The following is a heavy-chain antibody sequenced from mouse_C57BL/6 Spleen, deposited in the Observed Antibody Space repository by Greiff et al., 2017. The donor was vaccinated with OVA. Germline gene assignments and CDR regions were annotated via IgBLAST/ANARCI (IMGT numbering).Heavy chain of an antibody. CDR3: AGGYYDDEGYFDV. J-gene: IGHJ1*03. CDR1: GYAFTNYL. Sequence: QVQLQQSGAELVRPGTSVKVSCKASGYAFTNYLIEWVKQRPGQGLEWIGVINPGSGGTNYTEKFKGKATLTADKSSSTAYMQLSSLTSEDSAVYFCAGGYYDDEGYFDVWGTGTTVTVSS. CDR2: INPGSGGT. D-gene: IGHD2-4*01. V-gene: IGHV1-54*01.